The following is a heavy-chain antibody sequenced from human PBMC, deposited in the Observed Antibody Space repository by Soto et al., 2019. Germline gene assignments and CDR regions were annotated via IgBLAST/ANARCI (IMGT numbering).Heavy chain of an antibody. CDR1: GFTVSSKY. D-gene: IGHD2-15*01. CDR2: IQSGGPT. J-gene: IGHJ6*04. Sequence: GGSLRLSCAASGFTVSSKYMSWVRQAPGKGLKWVSLIQSGGPTYYADSVKGRFTISRDTSENTLHLQMDSLRAEDTAVYYCARDDVLCDGGRCYGGSLDFWGKGTTVSVSS. CDR3: ARDDVLCDGGRCYGGSLDF. V-gene: IGHV3-66*01.